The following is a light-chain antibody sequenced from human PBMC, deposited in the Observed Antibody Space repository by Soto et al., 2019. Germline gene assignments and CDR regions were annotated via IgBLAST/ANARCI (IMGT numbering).Light chain of an antibody. J-gene: IGKJ4*01. V-gene: IGKV2-30*01. Sequence: DVVMTQSPLSLPVTLGQPASISCRSSQSLVYSDGKTYLNWFQQRPGKSPRRLMYKVSNLDSGVPDRVSGSGSGTDFTLKISRVEAEDVGVYYCMQGTHSPLTFGGGTTVESK. CDR2: KVS. CDR1: QSLVYSDGKTY. CDR3: MQGTHSPLT.